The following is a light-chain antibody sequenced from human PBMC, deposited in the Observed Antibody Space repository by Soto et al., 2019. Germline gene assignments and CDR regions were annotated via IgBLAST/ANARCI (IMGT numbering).Light chain of an antibody. J-gene: IGKJ4*01. V-gene: IGKV1D-16*01. Sequence: DIQMTQSPSSLSASVGDRVTITCRASQDIGSWLAWYQQRPEHAPTSLIYDASTSLSGGPTRFPGSGSGTDFTLTITSLQTDDFATYYCQQYNNYPLTFGGGTKVEVK. CDR2: DAS. CDR1: QDIGSW. CDR3: QQYNNYPLT.